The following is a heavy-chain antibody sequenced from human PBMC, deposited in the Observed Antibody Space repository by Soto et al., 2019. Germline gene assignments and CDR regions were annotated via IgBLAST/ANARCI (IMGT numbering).Heavy chain of an antibody. J-gene: IGHJ4*02. D-gene: IGHD3-16*01. CDR2: ITSSSSTI. CDR1: GFIFSSYS. Sequence: GGSLRLSCAASGFIFSSYSMNWVRQAPGKGLEWVSYITSSSSTIYYADSVKGRFTISRDNAKNSLYLQMNSLRDEDTAVYYSGRVLTFLGGIRVFDYGGRGTLVTFPS. CDR3: GRVLTFLGGIRVFDY. V-gene: IGHV3-48*02.